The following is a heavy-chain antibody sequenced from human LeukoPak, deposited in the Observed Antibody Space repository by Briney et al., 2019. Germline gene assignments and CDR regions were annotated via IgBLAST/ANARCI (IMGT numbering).Heavy chain of an antibody. V-gene: IGHV3-74*01. J-gene: IGHJ6*03. CDR3: ARVSSGSYFGYYYYYMDV. D-gene: IGHD1-26*01. Sequence: GGSLRLSCAASGFTFSNYWMHWVRQAPGKGLVWVSRINSDGSSTSYADSVKGRFAISKDNAKNTLYLQMNSLRAEDTAVYYCARVSSGSYFGYYYYYMDVWGKGTTVTVSS. CDR2: INSDGSST. CDR1: GFTFSNYW.